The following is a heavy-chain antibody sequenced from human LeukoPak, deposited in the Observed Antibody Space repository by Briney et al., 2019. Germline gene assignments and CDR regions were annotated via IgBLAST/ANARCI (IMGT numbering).Heavy chain of an antibody. Sequence: GGSLRLSCAASGFTFSSYAMSWVRQAPGKGLEWVSAISGSGGSTYHADSVKGRFTISRDNSKNTLYLQMNSLRAEDTAVYYCAKGGKWDVTPFDYWGRGTLVTVSS. CDR3: AKGGKWDVTPFDY. D-gene: IGHD1-26*01. J-gene: IGHJ4*02. CDR2: ISGSGGST. CDR1: GFTFSSYA. V-gene: IGHV3-23*01.